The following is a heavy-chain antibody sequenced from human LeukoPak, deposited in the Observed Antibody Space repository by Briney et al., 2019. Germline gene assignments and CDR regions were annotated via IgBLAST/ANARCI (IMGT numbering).Heavy chain of an antibody. D-gene: IGHD1-14*01. CDR1: GYTFTSYY. J-gene: IGHJ3*02. CDR3: ASEIPPLGAFVI. V-gene: IGHV1-46*03. Sequence: ASVKVSCKASGYTFTSYYMHWVRQAPGQGLEWMGIINPSGGSTSYAQKFQGRVTMTRDTSTSTVYMELSSLRSEDTAVYYCASEIPPLGAFVIWGQGTMVTVSS. CDR2: INPSGGST.